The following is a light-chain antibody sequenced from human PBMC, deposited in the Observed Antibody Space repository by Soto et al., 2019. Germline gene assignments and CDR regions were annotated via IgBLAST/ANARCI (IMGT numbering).Light chain of an antibody. V-gene: IGLV2-8*01. CDR2: EVS. Sequence: QSVLTQPPSASGSPGQSVTISCTGTSSDVGAYNYVSWYQQHPGKAPKLMIYEVSKRPSGVPDRFSGSKSGNTASLTVSGLQAEDEADYYCSSYAGSYRVFGTGTKVTVL. CDR1: SSDVGAYNY. CDR3: SSYAGSYRV. J-gene: IGLJ1*01.